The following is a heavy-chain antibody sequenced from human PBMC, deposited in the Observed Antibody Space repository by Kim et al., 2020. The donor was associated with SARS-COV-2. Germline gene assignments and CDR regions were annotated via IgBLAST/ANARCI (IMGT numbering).Heavy chain of an antibody. J-gene: IGHJ5*02. CDR2: IYYSGST. CDR1: GGSISSSSYY. V-gene: IGHV4-39*07. D-gene: IGHD3-22*01. Sequence: SETLSLTCTVSGGSISSSSYYWGWIRQPPGKGLEWIGSIYYSGSTYYNPSLKSRVTISVDTSKNQFSLKLSSVTAADTAVYYCARDQWGVLGGLLQFDP. CDR3: ARDQWGVLGGLLQFDP.